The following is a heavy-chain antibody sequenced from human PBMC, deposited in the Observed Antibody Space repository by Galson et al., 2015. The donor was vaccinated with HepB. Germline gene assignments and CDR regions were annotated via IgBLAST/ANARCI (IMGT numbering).Heavy chain of an antibody. Sequence: SLRLSCAASGFTFSSYAMSWVRQAPGKGLEWVSAISGSGGSTYYADSVKGRFTISRDNSKNTLYLQMNSLRAEDTAVYYCAKEMAGTGYYYYGMDVWGQGTTVTVSS. D-gene: IGHD6-19*01. CDR3: AKEMAGTGYYYYGMDV. CDR1: GFTFSSYA. V-gene: IGHV3-23*01. J-gene: IGHJ6*02. CDR2: ISGSGGST.